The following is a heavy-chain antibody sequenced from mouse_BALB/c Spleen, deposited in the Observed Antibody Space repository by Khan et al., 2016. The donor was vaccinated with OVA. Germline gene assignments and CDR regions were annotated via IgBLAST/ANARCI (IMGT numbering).Heavy chain of an antibody. CDR2: INPSTGYT. D-gene: IGHD1-1*01. Sequence: QVQLQQSGAELAKPGASVKMSCKASGYTFTSYWMHWVKQRPGQGLEWIGYINPSTGYTEYNQRFKEKATLTAAKSSSTAYMQLSSLTSEESAVYYCANHGSSSAWLTYWGQGTLVTVSA. V-gene: IGHV1-7*01. CDR3: ANHGSSSAWLTY. CDR1: GYTFTSYW. J-gene: IGHJ3*01.